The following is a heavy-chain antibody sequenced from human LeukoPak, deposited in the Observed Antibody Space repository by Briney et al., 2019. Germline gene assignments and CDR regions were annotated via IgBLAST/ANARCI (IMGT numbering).Heavy chain of an antibody. J-gene: IGHJ4*02. CDR2: INPNSGGT. Sequence: AASVKVSCRASGYTFTGYYMHWVRQAPGQGLEWMGWINPNSGGTNYAQKFQGRVTMTRDTSISTAYMELSRLRSDDTAVYYCARRSKQQRLVDYWGQGTLVTVSS. CDR1: GYTFTGYY. CDR3: ARRSKQQRLVDY. V-gene: IGHV1-2*02. D-gene: IGHD6-25*01.